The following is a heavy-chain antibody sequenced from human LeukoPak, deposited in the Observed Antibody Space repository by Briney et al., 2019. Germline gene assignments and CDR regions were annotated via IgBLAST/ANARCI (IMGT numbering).Heavy chain of an antibody. D-gene: IGHD2-21*01. J-gene: IGHJ4*02. CDR3: ARDSDDYGDY. CDR2: IYSGGST. CDR1: GFTVSSNY. Sequence: PGGSLSLSCAASGFTVSSNYMSWVRQAPGKGLEWVSVIYSGGSTYYTDSVKGRFTISRDNSKNTLYLQMNSLRAEDTAVYYCARDSDDYGDYWGQGTLVTVSS. V-gene: IGHV3-66*02.